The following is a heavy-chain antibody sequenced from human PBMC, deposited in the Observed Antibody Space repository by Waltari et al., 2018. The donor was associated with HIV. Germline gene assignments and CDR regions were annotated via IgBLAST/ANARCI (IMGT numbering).Heavy chain of an antibody. D-gene: IGHD3-10*01. CDR1: GFTFSSYS. V-gene: IGHV3-21*01. CDR2: ISSSSSYI. CDR3: ARGGGYSGENWFDP. Sequence: EVQLVESGGGLVKPGGSLRPSWAASGFTFSSYSRNWVRQAPGKGLEWVSSISSSSSYIYYADSVKGRFTISRDNAKNSLYLQMNSLRAEDTAVYYCARGGGYSGENWFDPWGQGTLVTVSS. J-gene: IGHJ5*02.